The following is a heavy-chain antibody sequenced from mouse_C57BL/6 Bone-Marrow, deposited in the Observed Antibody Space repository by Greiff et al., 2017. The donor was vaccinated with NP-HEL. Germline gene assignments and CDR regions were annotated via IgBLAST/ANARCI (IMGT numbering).Heavy chain of an antibody. CDR1: GYTFTSYW. D-gene: IGHD1-1*01. CDR2: IYPGSGST. J-gene: IGHJ1*03. Sequence: VQLQQPGAELVKPGASVKMSCKASGYTFTSYWITWVKQRPGQGLEWIGDIYPGSGSTNYNEEFKSKATLTVDTSSSTAYMQLSSLTSEDSAVYYCARDYGSSNWYFDVWGTGTTVTVSS. CDR3: ARDYGSSNWYFDV. V-gene: IGHV1-55*01.